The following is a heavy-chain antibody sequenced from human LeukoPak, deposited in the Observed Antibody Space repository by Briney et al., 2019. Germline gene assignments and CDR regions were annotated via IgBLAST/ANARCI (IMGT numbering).Heavy chain of an antibody. Sequence: SETLSLACSVSGDSVSSSSYYWGWIRQPPGKGLEDIGCIYHSGSTFYNPSLESRVTISVGTSENHFSLKLSSVTAADTAVYYCARLKGYYIDFWGQGTLVTVSS. CDR1: GDSVSSSSYY. V-gene: IGHV4-39*02. J-gene: IGHJ4*02. CDR3: ARLKGYYIDF. CDR2: IYHSGST.